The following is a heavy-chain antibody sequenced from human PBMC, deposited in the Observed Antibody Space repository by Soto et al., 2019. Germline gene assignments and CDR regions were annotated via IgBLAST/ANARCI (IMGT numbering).Heavy chain of an antibody. J-gene: IGHJ5*02. CDR3: GSADSYDSSGNNWLGP. Sequence: SETLSLTSTVAGGSISRYYYSWIRQPAGKGLQWIGRIYTSGSANYNPSLKRRVTMSVDTSKNQFSLKLSSMTAPYTAVYDCGSADSYDSSGNNWLGPWDRGTLVTASS. CDR2: IYTSGSA. CDR1: GGSISRYY. V-gene: IGHV4-4*07. D-gene: IGHD3-22*01.